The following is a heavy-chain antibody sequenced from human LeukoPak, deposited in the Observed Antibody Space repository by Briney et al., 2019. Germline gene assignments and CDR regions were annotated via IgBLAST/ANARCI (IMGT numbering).Heavy chain of an antibody. Sequence: PSETLSLTXTVSGGSISSYYWSWIRQPPGKGLEWIGYIYYSGSTNYNPSLKSRVTISVDTSKNQFSLKLSSVTAADTAVYYCATTGYYDFWSGYQDNWGQGTLVTVSS. CDR1: GGSISSYY. J-gene: IGHJ4*02. D-gene: IGHD3-3*01. CDR2: IYYSGST. CDR3: ATTGYYDFWSGYQDN. V-gene: IGHV4-59*01.